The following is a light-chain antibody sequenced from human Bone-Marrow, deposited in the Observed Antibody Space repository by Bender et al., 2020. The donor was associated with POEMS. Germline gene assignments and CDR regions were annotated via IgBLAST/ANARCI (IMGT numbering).Light chain of an antibody. CDR2: EVD. V-gene: IGLV2-8*01. J-gene: IGLJ1*01. CDR1: NNDIGYSAY. CDR3: SSLAANPHHV. Sequence: QSALTQPPSASGSPGQSITISCTGTNNDIGYSAYVSWFQHHPGQAPKLIIFEVDQRPSGVPVRFSGSRSGYTASLTISGLQAEDEAYYYCSSLAANPHHVFGSGTKVTVL.